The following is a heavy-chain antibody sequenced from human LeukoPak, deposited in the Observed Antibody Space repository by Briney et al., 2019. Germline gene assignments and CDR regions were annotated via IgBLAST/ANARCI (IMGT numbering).Heavy chain of an antibody. CDR2: INPSGGST. J-gene: IGHJ4*02. CDR1: GHTLTIYY. CDR3: ARGGGGDRLDY. Sequence: ASVKVSCKASGHTLTIYYMHWVPQAPGQGPEWMGIINPSGGSTNYAQKFQGRVTLTRDTSTSTVYMELSSLTSEDTAVYYCARGGGGDRLDYWGQGTLVTVSS. V-gene: IGHV1-46*01. D-gene: IGHD3-3*01.